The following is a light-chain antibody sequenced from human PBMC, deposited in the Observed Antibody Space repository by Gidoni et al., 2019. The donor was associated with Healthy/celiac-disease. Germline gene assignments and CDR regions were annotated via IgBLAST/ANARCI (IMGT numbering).Light chain of an antibody. Sequence: IVLTQSSGTLFLSPGERATLSCRASQSVSSSYLAWYQQKPGQAPRLLIYGASSRATGIPDRFSGSGSGTDFTLTISRLEPEDFAVYYCQQYGSSPRVTFGQGTRVEIK. V-gene: IGKV3-20*01. CDR1: QSVSSSY. CDR3: QQYGSSPRVT. CDR2: GAS. J-gene: IGKJ5*01.